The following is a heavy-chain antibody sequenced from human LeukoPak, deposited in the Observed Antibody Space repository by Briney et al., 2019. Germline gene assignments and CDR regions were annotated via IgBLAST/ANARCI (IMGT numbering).Heavy chain of an antibody. V-gene: IGHV3-23*01. CDR1: GFSFNNYA. J-gene: IGHJ4*02. Sequence: GGSLRLSCAASGFSFNNYAMSWVRQAPGKRLEWVSTISSSGGSTYYADSVKGRSTISRDNSKNTLYLQMNSLRAEDTAVYYCAREGPQEYYYGSGSPDYWGQGTLVTVSS. CDR2: ISSSGGST. D-gene: IGHD3-10*01. CDR3: AREGPQEYYYGSGSPDY.